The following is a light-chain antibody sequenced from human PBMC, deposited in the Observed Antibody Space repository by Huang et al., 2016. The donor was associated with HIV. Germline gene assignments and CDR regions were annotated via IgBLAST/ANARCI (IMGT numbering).Light chain of an antibody. V-gene: IGKV3-15*01. CDR1: QSVFKN. Sequence: ENLMTQSPSTLSVSPGESATLSCRASQSVFKNLAWYHQKPGQAPKLLIYGSSTRAAGIPARFSGSGSGTDFTLTISILQSEDFAVYYCQQYNTSPRTFGQGTKVEV. CDR2: GSS. CDR3: QQYNTSPRT. J-gene: IGKJ1*01.